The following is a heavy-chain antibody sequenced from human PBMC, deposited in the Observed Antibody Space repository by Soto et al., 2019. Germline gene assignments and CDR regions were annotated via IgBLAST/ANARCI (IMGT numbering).Heavy chain of an antibody. Sequence: SETLSLTCAVYGGSFSGYYWSWIRQPPGKGLEWIGEINHSGSTNYNPSLKSRVTISVDTSKNQFSLKLSSVTAADTAVYYCARGELYDYFDYWGQGTLVTVSS. D-gene: IGHD5-12*01. CDR1: GGSFSGYY. J-gene: IGHJ4*02. CDR3: ARGELYDYFDY. V-gene: IGHV4-34*01. CDR2: INHSGST.